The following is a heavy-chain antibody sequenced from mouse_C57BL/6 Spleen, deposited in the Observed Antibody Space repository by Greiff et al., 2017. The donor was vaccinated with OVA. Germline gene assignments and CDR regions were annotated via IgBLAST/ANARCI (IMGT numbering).Heavy chain of an antibody. V-gene: IGHV5-4*01. D-gene: IGHD1-1*01. Sequence: DVHLVESGGGLVKPGGSLKLSCAASGFTFSSYAMSWVRQTPEKRLEWVATLSDGGSYTYYPANVTGRFTISQDNAKNNLYLQMSHLKSEDRAMYYCARDRGYGSSQAWVAYWGQGTLVTVSA. CDR1: GFTFSSYA. CDR3: ARDRGYGSSQAWVAY. J-gene: IGHJ3*01. CDR2: LSDGGSYT.